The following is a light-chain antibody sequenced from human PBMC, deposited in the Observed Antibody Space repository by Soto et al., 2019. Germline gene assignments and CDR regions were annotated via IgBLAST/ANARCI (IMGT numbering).Light chain of an antibody. CDR2: AAS. Sequence: DIQMTQSPSSVSAYVGDRVTITCRTSQAISTWLAWYQQKPGKAPKLLIYAASNLQTGVPSRFSGSGSGTDFTLTISSLQPEDFATYYCQQANSFPWTFGQGTKVEIK. J-gene: IGKJ1*01. V-gene: IGKV1D-12*01. CDR3: QQANSFPWT. CDR1: QAISTW.